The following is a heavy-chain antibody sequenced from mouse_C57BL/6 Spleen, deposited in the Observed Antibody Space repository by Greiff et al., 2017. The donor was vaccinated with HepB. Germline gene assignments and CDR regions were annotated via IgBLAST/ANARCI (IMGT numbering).Heavy chain of an antibody. V-gene: IGHV5-4*03. CDR2: ISDGGSYT. J-gene: IGHJ2*01. CDR1: GFTFSSYA. CDR3: ARGGPFDY. Sequence: EVMLVESGGGLVKPGGSLKLSCAASGFTFSSYAMSWVRQTPEKRLEWVATISDGGSYTDYPDNVKGRFTISRDNAKNNLYLQMSHLKSEDTAMYYCARGGPFDYWGQGTTLTVSS.